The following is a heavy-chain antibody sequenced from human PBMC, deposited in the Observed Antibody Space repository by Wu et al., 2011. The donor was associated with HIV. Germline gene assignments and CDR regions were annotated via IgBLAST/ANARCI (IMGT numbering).Heavy chain of an antibody. CDR1: GGTFSSYG. J-gene: IGHJ6*02. CDR3: ACRLPGVGVGRHYYYGMDV. V-gene: IGHV1-69*05. Sequence: QVQLVQSGAEVKKPGSSVKVSCKASGGTFSSYGISWVRQAPGQGLEWIGGIIPMYGVTNTAQKFQGRVTITTDEPSTTVYMDLRSLRFEDTALYYCACRLPGVGVGRHYYYGMDVWGQGTTVTVSS. D-gene: IGHD1-26*01. CDR2: IIPMYGVT.